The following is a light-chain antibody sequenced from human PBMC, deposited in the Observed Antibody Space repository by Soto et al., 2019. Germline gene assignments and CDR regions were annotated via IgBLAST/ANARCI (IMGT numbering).Light chain of an antibody. J-gene: IGKJ1*01. V-gene: IGKV3-15*01. Sequence: EIVVTQSAATLSVSAGEPATLSCRASHSVGTKLAWYQQRPGQAPRLLISDASTRATSISARFSGSGYVTQFNLTISSLQSEDIALYYCHQYSKWPQTFGQGTKVDIK. CDR1: HSVGTK. CDR3: HQYSKWPQT. CDR2: DAS.